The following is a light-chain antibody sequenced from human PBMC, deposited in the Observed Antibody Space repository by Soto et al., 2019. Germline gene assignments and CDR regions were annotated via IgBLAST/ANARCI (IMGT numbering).Light chain of an antibody. Sequence: GDIGTLTGRASQSITRWLAWYQQKPGKAPKCLSYAVSNLQSGVPSGCRGRGAGTEFTLPISSLQHGDVATLYCLQHTGYPLTFGQGTKVDI. J-gene: IGKJ1*01. V-gene: IGKV1-5*01. CDR3: LQHTGYPLT. CDR2: AVS. CDR1: QSITRW.